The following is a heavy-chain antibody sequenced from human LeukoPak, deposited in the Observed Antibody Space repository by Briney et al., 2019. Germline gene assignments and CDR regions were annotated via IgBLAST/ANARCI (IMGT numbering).Heavy chain of an antibody. D-gene: IGHD6-19*01. V-gene: IGHV4-61*10. Sequence: PSETLSLTCTVSGGSISSGSYYWSWIRQPAGKGLEWIGYIYYSGTTNYSPSLKSRVTISVDTSKNQFSLKLSSVTAADTAVYYCARAHSSGWVNWFDPWGQGTLVTVSS. J-gene: IGHJ5*02. CDR3: ARAHSSGWVNWFDP. CDR1: GGSISSGSYY. CDR2: IYYSGTT.